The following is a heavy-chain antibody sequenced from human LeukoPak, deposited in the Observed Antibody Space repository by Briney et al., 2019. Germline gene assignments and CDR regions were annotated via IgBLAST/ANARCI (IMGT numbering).Heavy chain of an antibody. V-gene: IGHV4-59*08. J-gene: IGHJ5*02. D-gene: IGHD6-13*01. CDR1: SGSISGYY. CDR2: IYYGGNA. Sequence: SETLSLTCTVSSGSISGYYWSWIRQPPGKGLEWIGYIYYGGNARYNPSLMNRRIISADPSKNQFSLQQISVTAADTAVYYCCSSPSTLNWFDPWGQGSLVTVSS. CDR3: CSSPSTLNWFDP.